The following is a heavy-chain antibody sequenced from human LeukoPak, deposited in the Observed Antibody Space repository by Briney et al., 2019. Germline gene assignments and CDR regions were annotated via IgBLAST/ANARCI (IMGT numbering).Heavy chain of an antibody. Sequence: SETLSLTCAVYGGSFSGYYWSWIRQPPGKGLEWIGEINHSGSTNYNPSLKSRVTISVDTSKNQFSLKLSPVTAADTAVYYCASQRRDGYKHWGQGTLVTVSS. J-gene: IGHJ4*02. CDR2: INHSGST. CDR3: ASQRRDGYKH. V-gene: IGHV4-34*01. D-gene: IGHD5-24*01. CDR1: GGSFSGYY.